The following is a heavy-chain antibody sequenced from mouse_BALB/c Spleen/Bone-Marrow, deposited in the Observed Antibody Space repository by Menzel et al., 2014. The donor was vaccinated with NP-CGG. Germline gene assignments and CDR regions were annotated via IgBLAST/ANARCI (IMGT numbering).Heavy chain of an antibody. D-gene: IGHD1-2*01. CDR3: ARGGTTATWYFDV. CDR2: IDPANGNT. CDR1: GFNIKDTY. J-gene: IGHJ1*01. V-gene: IGHV14-3*02. Sequence: EVKLQESGAELVKPGASVKLSCTASGFNIKDTYMHWVKQRPEQGLEWIGRIDPANGNTKYDPKFQGKATITADTPSNTAYLQLSSLTSEDTAVYYCARGGTTATWYFDVWGAGTTVTVSS.